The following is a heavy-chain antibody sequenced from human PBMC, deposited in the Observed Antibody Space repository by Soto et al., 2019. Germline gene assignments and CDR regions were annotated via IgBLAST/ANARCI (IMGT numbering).Heavy chain of an antibody. J-gene: IGHJ4*02. Sequence: EVQLVASGGGLIQPGGSLRLSCAASGFTVSSNYMSWVRQAPGKGLEWVSVIYSGGSTYYADSVKGRFTISRDNSKNTLYLQLNSLRAEDTAVYYCARSRGDDYGGNPELYFDYWGQRTLVTVSS. V-gene: IGHV3-53*01. CDR3: ARSRGDDYGGNPELYFDY. CDR1: GFTVSSNY. D-gene: IGHD4-17*01. CDR2: IYSGGST.